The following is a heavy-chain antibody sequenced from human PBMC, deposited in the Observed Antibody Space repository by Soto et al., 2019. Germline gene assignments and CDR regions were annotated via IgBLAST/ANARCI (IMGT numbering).Heavy chain of an antibody. J-gene: IGHJ6*02. CDR3: ARDPYHVLMVNAPNLYGMHV. CDR1: GYTFTTYD. V-gene: IGHV1-18*01. Sequence: QVQLVQSGAEVKKPGASVKVSCKASGYTFTTYDISWVRQAPGQGLEWMGRISTYNGNTNYPQSLQGRLTMTTDTSTTTAYMELRNLRSDDTAVYYCARDPYHVLMVNAPNLYGMHVWGQWTTVTVSS. D-gene: IGHD2-8*01. CDR2: ISTYNGNT.